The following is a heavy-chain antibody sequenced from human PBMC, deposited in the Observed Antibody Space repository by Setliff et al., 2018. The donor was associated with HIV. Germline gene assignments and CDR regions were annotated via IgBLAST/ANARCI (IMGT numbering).Heavy chain of an antibody. CDR3: ARGSRLVQRWLPLEY. CDR2: IYTSRGT. D-gene: IGHD5-12*01. CDR1: GGSISGYH. V-gene: IGHV4-4*09. Sequence: LSLTCTVSGGSISGYHWNWLRQTPGKGLEWIGYIYTSRGTNYNHSLRTRVIISVDTSNQLSLKLRSVTAADTAVYYCARGSRLVQRWLPLEYWGQGALVTVSS. J-gene: IGHJ4*02.